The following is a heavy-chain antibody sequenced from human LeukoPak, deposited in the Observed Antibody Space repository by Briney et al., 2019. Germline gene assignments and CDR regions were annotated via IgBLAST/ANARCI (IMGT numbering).Heavy chain of an antibody. D-gene: IGHD6-13*01. J-gene: IGHJ4*02. CDR2: IYYSGST. V-gene: IGHV4-59*01. Sequence: SETLSLTCTVSGGSISSYYWSWIRQPPGKGLEWIGYIYYSGSTNYNPSLKSRVTISVDTSKNQFSLKLSSVTAADTAVYYCARHGSSWSHYYFDNWGQGTLVTVSS. CDR3: ARHGSSWSHYYFDN. CDR1: GGSISSYY.